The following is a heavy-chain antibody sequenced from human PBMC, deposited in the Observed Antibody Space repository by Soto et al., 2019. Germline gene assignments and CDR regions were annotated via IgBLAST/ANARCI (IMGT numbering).Heavy chain of an antibody. CDR3: ANGGYPRADYGMDV. V-gene: IGHV4-39*01. D-gene: IGHD3-22*01. Sequence: SETLSLTCTVSGGSISSSSYYWGWIRQPPGKGLEWIGSIYYSGSTYYNPSLKSRVTISVDTSKNQFSLKLSSVTAADTAVYYCANGGYPRADYGMDVWGQGTTVTVSS. CDR2: IYYSGST. J-gene: IGHJ6*02. CDR1: GGSISSSSYY.